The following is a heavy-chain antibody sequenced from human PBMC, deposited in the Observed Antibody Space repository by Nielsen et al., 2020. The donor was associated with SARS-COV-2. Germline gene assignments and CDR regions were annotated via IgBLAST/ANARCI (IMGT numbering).Heavy chain of an antibody. CDR2: IKQDGSEK. V-gene: IGHV3-7*01. CDR1: GFTFSSYW. D-gene: IGHD3-3*01. CDR3: AREGTHYDFWSGYYLDNWFDP. Sequence: GGSLRLSCAASGFTFSSYWMSWVRQAPGQGLEWVANIKQDGSEKYYVDSVKGRFTISRDNAKNSLYLQMNSLRAEDTAVYYCAREGTHYDFWSGYYLDNWFDPWGQGTLVTVSS. J-gene: IGHJ5*02.